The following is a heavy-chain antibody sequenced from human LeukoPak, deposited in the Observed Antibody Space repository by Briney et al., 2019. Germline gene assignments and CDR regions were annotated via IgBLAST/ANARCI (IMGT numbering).Heavy chain of an antibody. CDR2: ISWNSGSI. CDR1: GVTFDDYA. CDR3: AKDIRRSGGSIDY. J-gene: IGHJ4*02. D-gene: IGHD2-15*01. V-gene: IGHV3-9*01. Sequence: GRSLRLSCAAPGVTFDDYAMHWVRQAPGKGLEWVSGISWNSGSIGYADSVKGRFTISRDNAKNSLYLQMNSLRAEDTALYYCAKDIRRSGGSIDYWGQGTLVTVSS.